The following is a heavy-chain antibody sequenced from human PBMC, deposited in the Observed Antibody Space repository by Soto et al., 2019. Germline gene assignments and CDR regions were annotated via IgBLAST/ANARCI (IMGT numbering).Heavy chain of an antibody. V-gene: IGHV4-59*01. D-gene: IGHD3-22*01. CDR2: IYYSGST. Sequence: SETLSLTCTVSGGSISSYYWSWIRQPPGKGLEWIGYIYYSGSTNYNPSLKSRVTISVDTSKNQFSLKLSSVTAADTAVYYCASDYYDSSGYWTKVGYYGMDVWGQGTTVTVSS. CDR1: GGSISSYY. CDR3: ASDYYDSSGYWTKVGYYGMDV. J-gene: IGHJ6*02.